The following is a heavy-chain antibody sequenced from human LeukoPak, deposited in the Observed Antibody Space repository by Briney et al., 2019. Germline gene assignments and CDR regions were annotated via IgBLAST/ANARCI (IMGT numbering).Heavy chain of an antibody. D-gene: IGHD5-18*01. J-gene: IGHJ4*02. V-gene: IGHV1-46*01. CDR2: INPSGDTT. CDR1: GYIFTSYH. Sequence: ASVKVSCKASGYIFTSYHMHWVRQAPGQGLEWMGVINPSGDTTNYAQKFQGRVTKTRDTSTTTVYMELSSLRSEDTAVYYCAKDLLGNRGYGPPDSWGQGTLVTVSS. CDR3: AKDLLGNRGYGPPDS.